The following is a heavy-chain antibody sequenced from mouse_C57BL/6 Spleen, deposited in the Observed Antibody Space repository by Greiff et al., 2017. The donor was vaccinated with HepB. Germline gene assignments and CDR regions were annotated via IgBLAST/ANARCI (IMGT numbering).Heavy chain of an antibody. Sequence: EVKLQESGGGLVKPGGSLKLSCAASGFTFSDYGMHWVRQAPEKGLEWVAYISSGSSTIYYADTVKGRVTMSRDNAKTTLFLQMTSLRSEDTAMYYCARMVTTYYYAMDYWGQGTSVTVSS. J-gene: IGHJ4*01. CDR2: ISSGSSTI. CDR1: GFTFSDYG. D-gene: IGHD2-3*01. CDR3: ARMVTTYYYAMDY. V-gene: IGHV5-17*01.